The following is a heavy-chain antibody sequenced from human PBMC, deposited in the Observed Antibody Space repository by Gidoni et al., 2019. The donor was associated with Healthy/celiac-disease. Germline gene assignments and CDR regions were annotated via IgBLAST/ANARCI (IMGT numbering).Heavy chain of an antibody. Sequence: ESGGGLVQPGGSLRLSCAASGFTFSSYWMNWVRQAPGKGLEWVANVKEDGSEKYYVDSVKGRFTISRDNAKNSLYLQMNSLRAEDTAVYYCARFEAPTQNVLRSLEIPMYYYYYMDVWGKGTTVTVSS. CDR2: VKEDGSEK. D-gene: IGHD3-3*01. CDR3: ARFEAPTQNVLRSLEIPMYYYYYMDV. CDR1: GFTFSSYW. V-gene: IGHV3-7*01. J-gene: IGHJ6*03.